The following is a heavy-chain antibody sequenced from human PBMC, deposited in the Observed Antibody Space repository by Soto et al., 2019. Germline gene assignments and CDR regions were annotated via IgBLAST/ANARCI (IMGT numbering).Heavy chain of an antibody. CDR2: IYYSGHT. CDR1: GGTISSWY. Sequence: PSETVSLTCTVSGGTISSWYWSWIRQPPGKGLEWIGYIYYSGHTNCNPSLKSRLTISGDTSKNQFSLKLSSVTAADTAVYYCARRYGSAFDYWGQGTLVTVSS. J-gene: IGHJ4*02. D-gene: IGHD1-26*01. CDR3: ARRYGSAFDY. V-gene: IGHV4-59*08.